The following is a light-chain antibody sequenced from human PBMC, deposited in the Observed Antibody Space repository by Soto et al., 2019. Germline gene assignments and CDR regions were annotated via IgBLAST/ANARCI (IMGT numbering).Light chain of an antibody. CDR1: QSITKF. J-gene: IGKJ1*01. CDR3: QQYGSFPRT. V-gene: IGKV3-20*01. Sequence: EIVLTQSPATLSLSPGDGATLSCRASQSITKFLAWYQQRPGQPPRLLIYDASKRATGIPDRFSGSGSGTDFTLTISRLEPVDSAVYYCQQYGSFPRTFGRGTKVEIK. CDR2: DAS.